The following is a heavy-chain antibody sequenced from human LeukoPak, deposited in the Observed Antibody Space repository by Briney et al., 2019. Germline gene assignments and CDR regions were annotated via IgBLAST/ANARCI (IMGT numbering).Heavy chain of an antibody. CDR3: ARGRAASPT. D-gene: IGHD2-15*01. CDR2: IKEDGSEE. V-gene: IGHV3-7*01. CDR1: GFTFSSYS. J-gene: IGHJ5*02. Sequence: PGGSLRLSCAASGFTFSSYSMSWVRQAPGKGLEWVASIKEDGSEENYVDSVKGRFTISSDNAKNSVHPQMNNLRVEDTAVYYCARGRAASPTWGQGTLVTVSS.